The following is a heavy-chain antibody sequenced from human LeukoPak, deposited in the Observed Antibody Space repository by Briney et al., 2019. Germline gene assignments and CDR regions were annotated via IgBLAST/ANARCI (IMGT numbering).Heavy chain of an antibody. D-gene: IGHD1-1*01. CDR1: WFTFSNGR. J-gene: IGHJ4*02. Sequence: GSLRLPFSASWFTFSNGRMNWVRQAPGKGLEVVGRIKSKTDGGTTDYAAPVKGRFTISRDDSKNTLYLQMNSLKTEDTAVYYCTTGWNRFLDYWGQGTLVTVSS. CDR3: TTGWNRFLDY. CDR2: IKSKTDGGTT. V-gene: IGHV3-15*07.